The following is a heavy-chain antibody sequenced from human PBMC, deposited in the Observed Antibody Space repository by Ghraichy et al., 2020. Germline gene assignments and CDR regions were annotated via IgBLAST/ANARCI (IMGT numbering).Heavy chain of an antibody. Sequence: GGSLRLSCAASGFTFSSYWMHWVRQAPGKGLVWVSRIKTDGISTFYADSVKGRFTISRDNAKNTLYLEMNSLRDEDTAVYYCARGTTNGATYFDHWGQGTLVTVSS. CDR3: ARGTTNGATYFDH. V-gene: IGHV3-74*01. D-gene: IGHD7-27*01. CDR2: IKTDGIST. J-gene: IGHJ1*01. CDR1: GFTFSSYW.